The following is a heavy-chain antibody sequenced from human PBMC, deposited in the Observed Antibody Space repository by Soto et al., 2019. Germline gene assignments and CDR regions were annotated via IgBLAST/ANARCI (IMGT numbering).Heavy chain of an antibody. CDR1: GGTFNKYA. V-gene: IGHV1-69*19. D-gene: IGHD3-10*01. J-gene: IGHJ4*02. CDR3: AREVQVHTPAFVY. Sequence: QVQLVQSGAEMKKPGSSVKVSCQSSGGTFNKYAMNWVRQAPGQGPEWMGDISPMFGAANYAPKFQGRVTITAAESTGTSYMQLSSLTSEDTALYFCAREVQVHTPAFVYWGQGTLVTVSS. CDR2: ISPMFGAA.